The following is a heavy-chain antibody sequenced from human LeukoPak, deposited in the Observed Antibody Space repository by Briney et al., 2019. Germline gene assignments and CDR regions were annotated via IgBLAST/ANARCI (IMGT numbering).Heavy chain of an antibody. CDR1: GFTFRSYG. CDR2: IGYDGRDN. V-gene: IGHV3-30*02. CDR3: AKDAHHYYDSSGYSFDY. J-gene: IGHJ4*02. Sequence: GGSLRLSCVASGFTFRSYGMHWVRQAPGKGLEWVAFIGYDGRDNFNADSVKGRFTISRDNSKNTLYLQMNSLRAEDTAVYCCAKDAHHYYDSSGYSFDYWGQGTLVTVSS. D-gene: IGHD3-22*01.